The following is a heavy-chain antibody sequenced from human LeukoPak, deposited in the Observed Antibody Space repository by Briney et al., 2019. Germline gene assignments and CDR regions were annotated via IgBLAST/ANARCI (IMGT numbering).Heavy chain of an antibody. D-gene: IGHD6-6*01. CDR3: ARVGVRYSSSAAFDY. CDR2: ISSSSSYI. CDR1: GFTFSSHS. V-gene: IGHV3-21*01. Sequence: GGSLRLSCAASGFTFSSHSMNWVRQAPGKGLEWVSSISSSSSYIYYADSVKGRFTISRDNAKNSLYLQMNSLRAEDTAVYYCARVGVRYSSSAAFDYWGQGTLVTVSS. J-gene: IGHJ4*02.